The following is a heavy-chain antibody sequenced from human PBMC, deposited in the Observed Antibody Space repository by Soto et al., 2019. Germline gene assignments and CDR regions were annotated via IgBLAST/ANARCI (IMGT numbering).Heavy chain of an antibody. J-gene: IGHJ4*02. CDR2: TYYRSKWYN. Sequence: SQTLSLTCAISGDRVSSNSAAWNWIRQSPSRGLEWLGRTYYRSKWYNDYAVSVKSRITINPDTSKNQFSLQLNSVTPEDTAVYYCARDSYSSSSQWLVPTESPYFDYWGQGTLVTVSS. D-gene: IGHD6-13*01. CDR1: GDRVSSNSAA. CDR3: ARDSYSSSSQWLVPTESPYFDY. V-gene: IGHV6-1*01.